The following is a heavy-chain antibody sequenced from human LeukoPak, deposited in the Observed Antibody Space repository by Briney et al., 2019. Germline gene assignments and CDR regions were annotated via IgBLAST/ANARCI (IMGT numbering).Heavy chain of an antibody. D-gene: IGHD2-15*01. V-gene: IGHV4-59*01. J-gene: IGHJ3*02. CDR2: IYYSGST. Sequence: RPSETLSLTCTVSGGSISSYYWSWIRQPPGKGLEWIGYIYYSGSTNYNPPLKSGFTISVDTSKNQFILKLRSGTAADTACYYCARARAAKGAFDIGGQGTMVTV. CDR3: ARARAAKGAFDI. CDR1: GGSISSYY.